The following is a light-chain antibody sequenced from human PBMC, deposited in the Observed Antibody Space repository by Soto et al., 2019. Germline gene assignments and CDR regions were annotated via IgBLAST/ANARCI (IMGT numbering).Light chain of an antibody. Sequence: QSALTQPASVSGSPGQSITISCTGTSSHVGGYNYVSWYQQHPGKAPKLMIYEVSNRPSGVSNRFSGSKSGNTASLTISGLQAEDEADYYCSSYTSSSIDYVFGTGTKVTV. J-gene: IGLJ1*01. V-gene: IGLV2-14*01. CDR3: SSYTSSSIDYV. CDR1: SSHVGGYNY. CDR2: EVS.